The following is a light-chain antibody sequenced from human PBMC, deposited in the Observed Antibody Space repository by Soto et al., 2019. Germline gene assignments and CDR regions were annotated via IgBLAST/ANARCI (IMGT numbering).Light chain of an antibody. CDR1: SSDVGGYNY. CDR2: EVS. CDR3: SSYAGSYNLV. V-gene: IGLV2-8*01. Sequence: QSALTQPPSASGSPGQSVTISCTGTSSDVGGYNYVSWYQQHPGKAPKLMIYEVSKRPSGVPDRFSGSKSGNTASLTVSGLQAEDEAGYYCSSYAGSYNLVFGGGTQLTVL. J-gene: IGLJ3*02.